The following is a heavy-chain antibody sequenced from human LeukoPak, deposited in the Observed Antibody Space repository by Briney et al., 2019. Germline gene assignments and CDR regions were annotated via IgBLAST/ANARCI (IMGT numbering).Heavy chain of an antibody. D-gene: IGHD5-24*01. CDR2: INHSGST. CDR1: GGSFSGYY. V-gene: IGHV4-34*01. J-gene: IGHJ4*02. Sequence: RSSETLSLTCAVYGGSFSGYYWSWIRQPPGKGLEWIGEINHSGSTNYNPSLKSRVTISVDTSKNQFSLKLSSVTAADTAVYYCARDGEMATIENYFEYWGQGTLVTVSS. CDR3: ARDGEMATIENYFEY.